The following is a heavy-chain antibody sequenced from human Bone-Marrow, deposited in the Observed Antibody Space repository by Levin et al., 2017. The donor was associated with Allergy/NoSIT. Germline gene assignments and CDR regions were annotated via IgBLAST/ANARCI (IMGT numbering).Heavy chain of an antibody. J-gene: IGHJ5*02. D-gene: IGHD1-14*01. Sequence: SETLSLTCSVSGVSISSSNCWGWVRRPPGKGLEWIGTISQSGNTYYNPSLGSRVTLSVDTSNNQFSLKLNSVSAADTAVYYCAGLPTGFPNWFDPWGQGTLVTVSS. CDR2: ISQSGNT. CDR3: AGLPTGFPNWFDP. V-gene: IGHV4-39*01. CDR1: GVSISSSNC.